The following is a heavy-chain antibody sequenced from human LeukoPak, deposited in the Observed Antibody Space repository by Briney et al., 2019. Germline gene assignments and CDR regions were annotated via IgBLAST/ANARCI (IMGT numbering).Heavy chain of an antibody. CDR1: SYTFISYG. CDR2: ISAYNGNT. V-gene: IGHV1-18*01. Sequence: ASVKVSCEASSYTFISYGISWVRQAPGQGLEWMGWISAYNGNTNYAQKVQGRVTMTTNTSTSTAYMELRSLRSDDTAVYYCAREGAYGDFEYWGQGTLVTVSS. J-gene: IGHJ4*02. CDR3: AREGAYGDFEY. D-gene: IGHD4-17*01.